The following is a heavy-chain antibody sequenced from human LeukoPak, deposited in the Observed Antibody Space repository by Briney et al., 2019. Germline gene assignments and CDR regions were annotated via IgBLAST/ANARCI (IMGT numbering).Heavy chain of an antibody. CDR3: ASARTTAFMDV. CDR1: GGSISSYY. J-gene: IGHJ6*04. Sequence: SETLSLTCTVSGGSISSYYLSWIRQPAGKGLEWIGRIYTSGSTNYNPSLKSRVTMSVDTSKNQFSLNLSSVTAADTAVYYCASARTTAFMDVWGKGATVTVSS. V-gene: IGHV4-4*07. D-gene: IGHD2-2*01. CDR2: IYTSGST.